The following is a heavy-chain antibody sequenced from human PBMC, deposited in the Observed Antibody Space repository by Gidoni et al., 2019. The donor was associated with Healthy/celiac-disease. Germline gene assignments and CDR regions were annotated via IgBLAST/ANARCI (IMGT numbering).Heavy chain of an antibody. CDR1: GGSFRGDY. CDR2: LNQSGST. CDR3: ARGGRGYYGMDV. J-gene: IGHJ6*01. Sequence: QVQLQQWGAGLLNPSETLSLTCAVYGGSFRGDYWSWIRQPPGKRLEWIGELNQSGSTNSNPSLKSLVTISVDTYKNQFSLKLRFVTAADTAVYYFARGGRGYYGMDVWGQGTTVTVSS. V-gene: IGHV4-34*01.